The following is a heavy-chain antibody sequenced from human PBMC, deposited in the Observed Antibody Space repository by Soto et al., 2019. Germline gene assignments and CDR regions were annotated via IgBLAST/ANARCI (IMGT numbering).Heavy chain of an antibody. D-gene: IGHD3-22*01. CDR2: ISGSGDRT. J-gene: IGHJ4*02. CDR3: VKDDGGYPSTAPH. CDR1: GITISNYP. Sequence: GGSLRLSCAASGITISNYPMSWVRQAPGKELDWVSGISGSGDRTYYADSAKGRFSISKDISKNSLSLQLDSLGVEGTAVYFCVKDDGGYPSTAPHWGQGTLVTVSS. V-gene: IGHV3-23*01.